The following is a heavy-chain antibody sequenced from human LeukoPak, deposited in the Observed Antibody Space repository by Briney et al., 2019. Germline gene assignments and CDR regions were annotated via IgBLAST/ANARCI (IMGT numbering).Heavy chain of an antibody. CDR2: ISAYNGNT. CDR3: AREAPRYFDSFYYYYYMDV. Sequence: ASVKVSCKASGYTLTSYGISWVRQAPGQGLEWMGWISAYNGNTNYAQKLQGRVTMTTDTSTSTAYMELRSLRSDDTAVYYCAREAPRYFDSFYYYYYMDVWGKGTTVTVSS. CDR1: GYTLTSYG. D-gene: IGHD3-9*01. V-gene: IGHV1-18*01. J-gene: IGHJ6*03.